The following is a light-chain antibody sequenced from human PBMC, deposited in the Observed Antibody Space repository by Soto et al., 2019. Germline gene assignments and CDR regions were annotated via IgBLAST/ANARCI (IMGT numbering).Light chain of an antibody. CDR1: SSDVGGYNY. CDR2: EVS. V-gene: IGLV2-14*01. Sequence: QSALTQPASVSGSPGQSITISCTGTSSDVGGYNYVSWYQQHPGKAPKLMIYEVSNRPSGVSNRFSGSKSGNTASLTISGLQAEDEADYYCSSYTSSSLRGVFGGGTKVTVL. CDR3: SSYTSSSLRGV. J-gene: IGLJ3*02.